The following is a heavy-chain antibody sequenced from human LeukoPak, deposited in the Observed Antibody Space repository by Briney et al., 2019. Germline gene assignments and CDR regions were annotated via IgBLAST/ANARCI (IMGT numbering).Heavy chain of an antibody. D-gene: IGHD4-17*01. CDR3: AKSMTTVTPFPFYYGMDV. J-gene: IGHJ6*02. Sequence: GGSVRLSCAASGFTFSSYAVSWVRRAPGKGVEWLSAISGRGCNTYHADSVKRRFTISRDNPENTLYVTMHTQSAEDTRVYHCAKSMTTVTPFPFYYGMDVWGQGTTVTVSS. V-gene: IGHV3-23*01. CDR2: ISGRGCNT. CDR1: GFTFSSYA.